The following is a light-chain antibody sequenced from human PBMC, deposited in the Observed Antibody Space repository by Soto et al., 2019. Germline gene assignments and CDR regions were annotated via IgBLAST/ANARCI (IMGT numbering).Light chain of an antibody. CDR1: QSISSW. CDR2: DAS. CDR3: QQYTRT. Sequence: DIPMTQSPSTLSASVGDRVTITCRASQSISSWLAWYQQKPGKAPKLLIYDASNLESGVPSRFSGSGSGTEFTLTISSLQPDDFATYYCQQYTRTFGQGTKVEIK. J-gene: IGKJ1*01. V-gene: IGKV1-5*01.